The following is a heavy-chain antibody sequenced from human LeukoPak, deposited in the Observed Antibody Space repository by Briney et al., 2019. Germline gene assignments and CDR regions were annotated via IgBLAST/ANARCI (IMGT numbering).Heavy chain of an antibody. CDR2: INSDGSTT. V-gene: IGHV3-74*01. Sequence: GGALRLSCAASGFTFSSYWMHWVRQAPGKGLVWVSRINSDGSTTSYADSVKGRFTISRDNAKNTLYLQMNSLRAEDTAVYYCARDDYGGRGEFDYWGQGTLVTVSS. CDR1: GFTFSSYW. J-gene: IGHJ4*02. CDR3: ARDDYGGRGEFDY. D-gene: IGHD4-23*01.